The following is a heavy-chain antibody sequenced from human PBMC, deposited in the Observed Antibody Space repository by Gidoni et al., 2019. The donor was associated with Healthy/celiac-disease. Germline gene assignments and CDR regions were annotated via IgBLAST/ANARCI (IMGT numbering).Heavy chain of an antibody. V-gene: IGHV4-4*07. CDR2: IYTSGST. J-gene: IGHJ6*02. CDR3: RVVGATKHYNGMDV. Sequence: QVQLQESGPGLVKPSETLSLTCTVSGGSISSYYWSWIRQPAGKGLEWIGRIYTSGSTNYNPSLKSRVTMSVDTSKNQFSLKLSSVTAADTAVYYCRVVGATKHYNGMDVWGQGTTVTVSS. D-gene: IGHD1-26*01. CDR1: GGSISSYY.